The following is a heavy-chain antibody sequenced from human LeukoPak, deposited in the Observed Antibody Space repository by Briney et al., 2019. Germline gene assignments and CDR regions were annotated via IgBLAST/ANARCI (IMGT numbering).Heavy chain of an antibody. CDR1: GYSISSGYY. Sequence: PSETLSLTCTVSGYSISSGYYWGWIRQPPGKGLEWIGYIYYSGSTNYNPSLKSRVTISVDTSKNQFSLKLSSVTAADTAVYYCASARHSSSDAFDIWGQGTMVTVSS. V-gene: IGHV4-61*01. J-gene: IGHJ3*02. CDR2: IYYSGST. D-gene: IGHD6-6*01. CDR3: ASARHSSSDAFDI.